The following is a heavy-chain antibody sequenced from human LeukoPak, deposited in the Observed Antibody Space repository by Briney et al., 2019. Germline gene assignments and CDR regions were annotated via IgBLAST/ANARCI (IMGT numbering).Heavy chain of an antibody. CDR3: ARRVLRYFDWSLDY. CDR2: IDSGSDDI. Sequence: GGSLRLSCAASGFTFSLYAMNWVRQAPGKGLEWVSYIDSGSDDIHYADSVRGRFTISRDNAKNSLYLQMNSLRAEDTAVYYCARRVLRYFDWSLDYWGQGTLVTVSS. J-gene: IGHJ4*02. CDR1: GFTFSLYA. D-gene: IGHD3-9*01. V-gene: IGHV3-21*05.